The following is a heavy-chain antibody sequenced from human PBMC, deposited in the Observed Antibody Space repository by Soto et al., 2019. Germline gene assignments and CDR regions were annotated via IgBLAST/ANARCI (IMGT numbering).Heavy chain of an antibody. CDR3: GRGQNTGPFYL. CDR2: INHSGST. D-gene: IGHD2-2*02. Sequence: SETLSLTCAVYGGSFSGYYWTWIRQPPGTGLEWIGEINHSGSTNYNPSLKSRVTISVDTSKNQFSLKLTSVTAADTAVYYCGRGQNTGPFYLRGQGTLVTVSS. CDR1: GGSFSGYY. J-gene: IGHJ4*02. V-gene: IGHV4-34*01.